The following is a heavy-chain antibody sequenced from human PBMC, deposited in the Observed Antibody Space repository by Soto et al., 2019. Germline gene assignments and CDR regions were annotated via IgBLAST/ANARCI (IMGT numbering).Heavy chain of an antibody. Sequence: SETLSLTCTVSGGSISSYYWSWIRQPPGKGLEWIGYIYYSGSTNYNPSLKSRVTISVDTSKNQFSLKLSSVTAADTAVYYCARDRPDYGDYGKDYYYYYGMDVWGQGTTVTVSS. CDR1: GGSISSYY. CDR3: ARDRPDYGDYGKDYYYYYGMDV. CDR2: IYYSGST. D-gene: IGHD4-17*01. V-gene: IGHV4-59*01. J-gene: IGHJ6*02.